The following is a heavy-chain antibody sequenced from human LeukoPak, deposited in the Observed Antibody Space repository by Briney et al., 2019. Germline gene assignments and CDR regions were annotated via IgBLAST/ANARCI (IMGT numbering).Heavy chain of an antibody. CDR2: ISPKSGGT. Sequence: ASVKVSCKASGYTFSDCYIHWVRQAPGQGLEWMGWISPKSGGTNYAQNFQGRVTMTRDTSINTAYMELSRLRPDDTAVYYCARHNYDFDFDSWGQGALVTVSS. J-gene: IGHJ4*02. CDR1: GYTFSDCY. CDR3: ARHNYDFDFDS. D-gene: IGHD3-3*01. V-gene: IGHV1-2*02.